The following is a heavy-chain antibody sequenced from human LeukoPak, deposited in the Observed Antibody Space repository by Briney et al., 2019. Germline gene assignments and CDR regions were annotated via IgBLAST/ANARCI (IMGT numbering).Heavy chain of an antibody. V-gene: IGHV3-23*01. Sequence: GGSLRLSCAASGFTLSSYAMSWVRQAPGKGLEWVSAISVSGNTYHADSVKGRFTISRDNAKNSLYLQMNSLRAEDTALYYCARGWGEYQLLWGVYFDYWGQGTLVTVSS. D-gene: IGHD2-2*01. CDR3: ARGWGEYQLLWGVYFDY. J-gene: IGHJ4*02. CDR2: ISVSGNT. CDR1: GFTLSSYA.